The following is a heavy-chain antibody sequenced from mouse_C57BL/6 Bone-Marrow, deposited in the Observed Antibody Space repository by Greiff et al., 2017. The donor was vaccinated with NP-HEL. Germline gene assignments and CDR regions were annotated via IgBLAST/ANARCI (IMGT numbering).Heavy chain of an antibody. V-gene: IGHV5-12*01. J-gene: IGHJ4*01. CDR1: GFTFSDYY. D-gene: IGHD1-3*01. Sequence: EVQRVESGGGLVQPGGSLKLSCAASGFTFSDYYMYWVRQTPEKRLEWVAYISNGGGSTYYPDTVKGRFTISRDNAKNTLYLQMSRLKSEDTAMYYCASPITGYAMDYWGQGTSVTVSS. CDR2: ISNGGGST. CDR3: ASPITGYAMDY.